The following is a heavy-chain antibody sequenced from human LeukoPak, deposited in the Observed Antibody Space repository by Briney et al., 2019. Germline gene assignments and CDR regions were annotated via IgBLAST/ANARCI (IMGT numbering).Heavy chain of an antibody. CDR1: GGSISSYY. CDR3: ARANDNYYYYYMDV. D-gene: IGHD3-9*01. V-gene: IGHV3-21*01. CDR2: ISSSSSCI. J-gene: IGHJ6*03. Sequence: ETLSLTCTVSGGSISSYYWSWVRQAPGKGLEWVSSISSSSSCIYYADSVKGRFTISRDNAKNSLYLQMNSLRAEDTAVYYCARANDNYYYYYMDVWGKGTTVTISS.